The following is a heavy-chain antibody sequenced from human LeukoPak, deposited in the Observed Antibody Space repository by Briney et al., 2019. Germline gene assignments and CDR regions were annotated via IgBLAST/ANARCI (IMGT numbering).Heavy chain of an antibody. CDR1: GFTFSSYW. V-gene: IGHV3-74*01. CDR3: ARVSTYSAIDY. Sequence: PGGSLRLSCAAFGFTFSSYWMHWVRQGPGKGLVWVSRINSDGSSTSYADSVKGRFTISRDNAKNTLYLQMNSLRAEDTAVYYCARVSTYSAIDYWGQGTLVTVSS. D-gene: IGHD1-26*01. J-gene: IGHJ4*02. CDR2: INSDGSST.